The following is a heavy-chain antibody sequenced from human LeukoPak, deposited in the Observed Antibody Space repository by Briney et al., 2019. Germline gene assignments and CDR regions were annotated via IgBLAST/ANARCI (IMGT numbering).Heavy chain of an antibody. V-gene: IGHV3-20*04. D-gene: IGHD2-15*01. Sequence: GGSLRLSCAASGFTFDDYGMSWVRQAPGKGLEWVSGINWNGGSTGYADSVKGRFTISRDNAKNSLYLQMNSLRAGDTALYYCARDDCSGGSCYFDYWGQGTLVTVSS. CDR1: GFTFDDYG. CDR2: INWNGGST. CDR3: ARDDCSGGSCYFDY. J-gene: IGHJ4*02.